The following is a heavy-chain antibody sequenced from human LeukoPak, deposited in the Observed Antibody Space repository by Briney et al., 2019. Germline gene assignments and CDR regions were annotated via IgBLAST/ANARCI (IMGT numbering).Heavy chain of an antibody. V-gene: IGHV3-21*01. CDR3: ARESTPVTHYYYYYMDV. Sequence: GGSLRLSCAASRFTFSSYSMNWVRQAPGKGLEWVSSISSSSSYIYYADSVKGRFTISRDNAKNSLYLQMNSLGAEDTAVYYCARESTPVTHYYYYYMDVWGKGTTVTVSS. D-gene: IGHD4-11*01. CDR2: ISSSSSYI. J-gene: IGHJ6*03. CDR1: RFTFSSYS.